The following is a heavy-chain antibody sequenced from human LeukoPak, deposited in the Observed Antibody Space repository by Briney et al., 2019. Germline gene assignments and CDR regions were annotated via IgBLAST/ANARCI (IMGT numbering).Heavy chain of an antibody. Sequence: GGSLRLSCAASGFTVSTHWMTWVRQAPGKGLEWVANIKEDGSEKNYVGSVKGRFTISRDNAKNSLYLQMNSLRVEDTAVYYCEAAGYYWGQGALVTVSS. CDR1: GFTVSTHW. J-gene: IGHJ4*02. CDR2: IKEDGSEK. V-gene: IGHV3-7*01. D-gene: IGHD6-13*01. CDR3: EAAGYY.